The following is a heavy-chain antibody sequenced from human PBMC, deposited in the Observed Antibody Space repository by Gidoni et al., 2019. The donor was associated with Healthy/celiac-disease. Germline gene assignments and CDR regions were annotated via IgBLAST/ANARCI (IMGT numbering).Heavy chain of an antibody. CDR2: INWNGGST. CDR3: AREPPEIANAMSVVPPDVLRFLEWLLH. CDR1: GFTFDDYG. D-gene: IGHD3-3*01. J-gene: IGHJ4*02. Sequence: EVQLVESGGGVVRPGGSLRLSLPASGFTFDDYGMRWVRQAPGEGLEWVSGINWNGGSTGYADSVKGRFTISRDNAKNSLYLQMNSLRAEDTALYHCAREPPEIANAMSVVPPDVLRFLEWLLHWGQGTLVTVSS. V-gene: IGHV3-20*02.